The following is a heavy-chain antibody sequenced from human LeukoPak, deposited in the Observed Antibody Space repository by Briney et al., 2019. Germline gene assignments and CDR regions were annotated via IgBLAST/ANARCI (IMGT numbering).Heavy chain of an antibody. Sequence: GSLRLSCAVSGFTFRSHWMHWVRQAPGKGLVWVSRINSDGSITSYADSVKGRFTISRDNAKNTLYLQMNSLRAEDTAVYYCTRTRAYYFDYWGPGILVAVSS. CDR1: GFTFRSHW. CDR2: INSDGSIT. J-gene: IGHJ4*02. V-gene: IGHV3-74*01. CDR3: TRTRAYYFDY.